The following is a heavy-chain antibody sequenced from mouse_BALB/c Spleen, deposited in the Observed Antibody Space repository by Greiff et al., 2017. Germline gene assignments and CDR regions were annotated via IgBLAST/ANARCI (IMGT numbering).Heavy chain of an antibody. Sequence: QVQLKESGAELVRPGVSVKISCKGSGYTFTDYAMHWVKQSHAKSLEWIGVISTYYGDASYNQKFKGKATMTVDKSSSTAYMELARLTSEDSAIYYCARGYDYDSAWFAYWGQGTLVTVSA. CDR3: ARGYDYDSAWFAY. CDR1: GYTFTDYA. V-gene: IGHV1S137*01. J-gene: IGHJ3*01. CDR2: ISTYYGDA. D-gene: IGHD2-4*01.